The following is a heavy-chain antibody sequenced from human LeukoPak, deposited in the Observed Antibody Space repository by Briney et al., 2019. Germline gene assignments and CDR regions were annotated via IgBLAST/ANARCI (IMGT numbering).Heavy chain of an antibody. D-gene: IGHD2-21*02. V-gene: IGHV4-59*01. Sequence: SETLSLTCAVYGGSFSGYYWSWIRQPPGKGLEWIGYIYYSGSTNFHPYLKSRVTISVDTSKNQFSLKLSSVTAADTAVYYCARDPGCGGDCYSRYYYYGMDVWGQGTTVTVSS. CDR3: ARDPGCGGDCYSRYYYYGMDV. J-gene: IGHJ6*02. CDR1: GGSFSGYY. CDR2: IYYSGST.